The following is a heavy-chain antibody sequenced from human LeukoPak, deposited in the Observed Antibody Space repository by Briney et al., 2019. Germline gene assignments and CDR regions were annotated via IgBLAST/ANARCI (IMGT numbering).Heavy chain of an antibody. Sequence: PGGSLRLSCAASGFTFSSYSMNWVRQAPGKGLEWVSYISSSGSTIYYADSVKGRFTISRDNAKNSLYLQMNSLRAEDTAVYYCAKQQQLEYYFDYWGQGTLVTVSS. CDR1: GFTFSSYS. J-gene: IGHJ4*02. V-gene: IGHV3-48*04. CDR3: AKQQQLEYYFDY. D-gene: IGHD6-13*01. CDR2: ISSSGSTI.